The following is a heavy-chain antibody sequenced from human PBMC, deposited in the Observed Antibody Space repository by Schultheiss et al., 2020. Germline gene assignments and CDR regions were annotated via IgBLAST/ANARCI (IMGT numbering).Heavy chain of an antibody. CDR1: GGSFSGYY. CDR3: ATVVVAMTGHAFDI. V-gene: IGHV4-34*01. J-gene: IGHJ3*02. Sequence: SETLSLTCAVYGGSFSGYYWSWIRQPPGKGLEWIGEINHSGSTYYNPSLKSRVTISVDTSKNQFSLKLSSVTAADTAVYYCATVVVAMTGHAFDIWGQGTMVTVPS. CDR2: INHSGST. D-gene: IGHD2-15*01.